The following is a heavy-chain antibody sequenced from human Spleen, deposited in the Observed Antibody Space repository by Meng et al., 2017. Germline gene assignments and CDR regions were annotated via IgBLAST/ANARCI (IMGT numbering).Heavy chain of an antibody. J-gene: IGHJ4*02. CDR1: GYTFTSYD. Sequence: ASVKVSCKASGYTFTSYDINWVRQATGQGLEWMGWINAVFGTTNYAQKFQGRVTMTRDTSISTAYMELSRLRSDDTAVYYCARASKFMTTVVTPFDYWGQGTLVTVSS. CDR3: ARASKFMTTVVTPFDY. CDR2: INAVFGTT. V-gene: IGHV1-2*02. D-gene: IGHD4-23*01.